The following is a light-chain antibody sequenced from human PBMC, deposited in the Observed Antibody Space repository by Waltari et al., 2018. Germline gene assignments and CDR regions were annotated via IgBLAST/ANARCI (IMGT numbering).Light chain of an antibody. CDR1: SNDVGRYNL. J-gene: IGLJ2*01. CDR2: EVT. CDR3: SSYAGSTTLVI. V-gene: IGLV2-23*02. Sequence: QSALTQPASVSGSPGQSLTISCTGTSNDVGRYNLVSWYQQYPGKAPTLMIYEVTKRPSGVSSRFSGSKSGNTASLTISGLQAEDEADYYCSSYAGSTTLVIFGGGTKLTV.